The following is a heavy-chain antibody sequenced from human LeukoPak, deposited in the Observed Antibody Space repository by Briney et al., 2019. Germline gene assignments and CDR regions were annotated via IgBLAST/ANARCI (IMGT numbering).Heavy chain of an antibody. J-gene: IGHJ4*02. Sequence: WASVKVSCEASGYTFTSYDINWVRQATGQGLEWMGWMNPNSGNTDYAQQSQGRVTIPRNTSISPASMHLRALRSEDTAVYYCAREGHYDLEYWGKGTLVTVSS. CDR3: AREGHYDLEY. D-gene: IGHD3-16*01. V-gene: IGHV1-8*03. CDR2: MNPNSGNT. CDR1: GYTFTSYD.